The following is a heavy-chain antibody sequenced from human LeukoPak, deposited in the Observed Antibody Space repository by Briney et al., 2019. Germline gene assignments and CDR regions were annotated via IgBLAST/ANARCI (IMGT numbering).Heavy chain of an antibody. J-gene: IGHJ4*02. CDR3: ARDGIADY. Sequence: GGSLRLSCAASGFTFSSYSMNWVRQAPGRGLEWVSSISSSSYIYYADSVRGRFTISRDNAKNSLYLQMNSLRAEDTAVYYCARDGIADYWGQGTLVTVSS. CDR2: ISSSSYI. V-gene: IGHV3-21*01. D-gene: IGHD1-26*01. CDR1: GFTFSSYS.